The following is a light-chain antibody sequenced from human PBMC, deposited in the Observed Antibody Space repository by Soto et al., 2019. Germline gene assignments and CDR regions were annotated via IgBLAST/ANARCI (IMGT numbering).Light chain of an antibody. J-gene: IGLJ2*01. CDR3: QSYDSSLSGSV. CDR2: GNN. V-gene: IGLV1-40*01. CDR1: SSNIGAGYD. Sequence: QSVLTQPASVSGAPGQRVTISCTGSSSNIGAGYDVHWYQHLPGTAPKLLIFGNNNRPSGVPDRFSGSKSGTSASLAITGLQAEDEADYYCQSYDSSLSGSVFGGGTKLTVL.